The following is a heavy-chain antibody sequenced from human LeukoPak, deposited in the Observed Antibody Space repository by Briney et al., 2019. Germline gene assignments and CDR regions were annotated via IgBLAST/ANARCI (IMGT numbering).Heavy chain of an antibody. CDR2: IYSGGST. CDR3: ARDTTRKYYYDSSGYYSEYYYYGMDV. J-gene: IGHJ6*02. CDR1: GFTVSSNY. V-gene: IGHV3-66*02. Sequence: GGSLRLSCAASGFTVSSNYMSWVRQAPGKGPEWVSVIYSGGSTYYADSVKGRFTISRDNSKNTLYLQMNSLRAEDTAVYYCARDTTRKYYYDSSGYYSEYYYYGMDVWGQGTTVTVSS. D-gene: IGHD3-22*01.